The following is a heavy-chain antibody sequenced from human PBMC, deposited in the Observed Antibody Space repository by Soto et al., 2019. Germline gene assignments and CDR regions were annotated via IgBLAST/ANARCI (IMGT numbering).Heavy chain of an antibody. CDR2: IYYSGTT. CDR1: GGSISSGDYY. Sequence: QVQLQESGPGLVKPSQTLSLTCTVSGGSISSGDYYWSWIRQHPGKGLEWIGYIYYSGTTYYNPPLKSRVTISVATSKNQFSLKLNSVTAADTAVYYCARWWSGSRQGFDPWGQGTLVTVSS. V-gene: IGHV4-31*03. CDR3: ARWWSGSRQGFDP. J-gene: IGHJ5*02. D-gene: IGHD3-3*01.